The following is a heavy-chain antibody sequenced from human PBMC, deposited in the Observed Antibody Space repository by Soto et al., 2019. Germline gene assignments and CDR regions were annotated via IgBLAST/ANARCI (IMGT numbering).Heavy chain of an antibody. CDR2: ISGSGGST. D-gene: IGHD3-10*01. V-gene: IGHV3-23*01. Sequence: EVQLLESGGGLVQPGGSLRLSCAASGFTFSSHAMSWVRQAPGKGLEWVSGISGSGGSTYYADSVKGRFTISRDNSKNTLYLQMNSLRAEDTAGYYCAKSRYSGSGSYTMFYYWGQGTLVTVSS. CDR3: AKSRYSGSGSYTMFYY. CDR1: GFTFSSHA. J-gene: IGHJ4*02.